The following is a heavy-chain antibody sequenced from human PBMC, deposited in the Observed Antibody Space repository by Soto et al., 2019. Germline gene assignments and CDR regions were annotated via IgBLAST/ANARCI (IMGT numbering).Heavy chain of an antibody. V-gene: IGHV4-4*02. CDR2: IYHSGST. D-gene: IGHD1-26*01. J-gene: IGHJ5*02. CDR1: GSAISSSNW. Sequence: SETLSLTCAVSGSAISSSNWWSRVRQPPGKGLEWIGEIYHSGSTHYNPSLKSRVTISVDKSKNQFSLKLSSVTAADTAVYYCAREPGIVGATTNRFDPWGQGTLVTVSS. CDR3: AREPGIVGATTNRFDP.